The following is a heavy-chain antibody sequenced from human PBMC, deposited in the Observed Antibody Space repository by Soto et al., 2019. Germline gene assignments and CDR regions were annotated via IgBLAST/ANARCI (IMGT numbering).Heavy chain of an antibody. D-gene: IGHD2-15*01. J-gene: IGHJ5*02. V-gene: IGHV3-15*01. Sequence: VQLVESGGGLVKPGGSLRLSCAASGFTFNNAWMSWVRQAPGKGLEWVGRVKSKTEGGTVDYAAPVKGRFSISRDDSTTTLYVKMNSLKPEDTAVYYCPAMSEHSGVWFAHGGKGPRTPVSS. CDR2: VKSKTEGGTV. CDR1: GFTFNNAW. CDR3: PAMSEHSGVWFAH.